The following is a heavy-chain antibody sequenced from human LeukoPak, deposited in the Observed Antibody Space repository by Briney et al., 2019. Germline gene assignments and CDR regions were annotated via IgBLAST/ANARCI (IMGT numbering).Heavy chain of an antibody. CDR1: GFTFDDYA. CDR2: LSWNSGDI. D-gene: IGHD3-22*01. V-gene: IGHV3-9*01. J-gene: IGHJ4*02. CDR3: AKDMEPSGQYYDQVFDY. Sequence: GGSLRLSCAASGFTFDDYAMHWVRQAPGKGLEWVSGLSWNSGDINYADSVKGRFTISRDNAKKSLYLQMNSLTAEDTALYYCAKDMEPSGQYYDQVFDYSGQGTLVTVSS.